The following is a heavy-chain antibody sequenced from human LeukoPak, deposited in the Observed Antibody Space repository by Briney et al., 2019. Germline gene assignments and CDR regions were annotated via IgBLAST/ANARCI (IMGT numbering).Heavy chain of an antibody. D-gene: IGHD6-13*01. CDR2: MYYSGNT. CDR3: AREQSGIAAAGTVKSNWFDP. J-gene: IGHJ5*02. V-gene: IGHV4-39*02. Sequence: SETLSLTCTVSGGSISGSSYYWGWIRQPPGKGLEWIGSMYYSGNTYYNPSLKSRVTISVDTSKNQFSLKLSSVTAADTAVYYCAREQSGIAAAGTVKSNWFDPWGQGTLVTVSS. CDR1: GGSISGSSYY.